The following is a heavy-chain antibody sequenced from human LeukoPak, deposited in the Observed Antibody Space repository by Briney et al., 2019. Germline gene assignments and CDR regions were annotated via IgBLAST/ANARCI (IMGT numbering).Heavy chain of an antibody. CDR2: IWYDGSRK. V-gene: IGHV3-30*02. J-gene: IGHJ3*01. CDR3: AKESDAFDV. Sequence: GGSLRLSCAASGFTFSSYVMHWVRQAPGTGLQWVAAIWYDGSRKYYADSVKGRFIISRDNSKNTLYLQMNSLRAEDTAVYYCAKESDAFDVWGQGTVVTVSS. CDR1: GFTFSSYV.